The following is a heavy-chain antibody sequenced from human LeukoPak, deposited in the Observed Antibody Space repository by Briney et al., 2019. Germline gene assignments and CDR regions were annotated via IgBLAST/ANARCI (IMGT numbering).Heavy chain of an antibody. V-gene: IGHV3-30*18. CDR3: AKDVTGDYYYYYGMDV. CDR2: ISYDGSNK. D-gene: IGHD3-10*01. CDR1: GFTFSSYG. J-gene: IGHJ6*02. Sequence: GGSLRLSCAASGFTFSSYGMHWVRQAPGKGLEWVAVISYDGSNKYYADSVKGRFTISRDNSKNTLYLQMNSLRAEDTAVYYCAKDVTGDYYYYYGMDVWGQGTTVTVSS.